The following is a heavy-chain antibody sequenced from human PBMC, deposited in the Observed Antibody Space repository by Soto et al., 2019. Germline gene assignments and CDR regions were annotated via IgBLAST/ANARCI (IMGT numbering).Heavy chain of an antibody. J-gene: IGHJ5*02. V-gene: IGHV1-69*13. CDR1: GGTFSSYA. D-gene: IGHD2-15*01. Sequence: GASVKVSCKASGGTFSSYAISWVRQAPGQGLEWMGGIIPIFGTANYAQKFQGRVTITADESTSTAYMELSSLRSEDTAVYYCARDPTFYCSGGSCYSGWFDPWGQGTLVTVSS. CDR3: ARDPTFYCSGGSCYSGWFDP. CDR2: IIPIFGTA.